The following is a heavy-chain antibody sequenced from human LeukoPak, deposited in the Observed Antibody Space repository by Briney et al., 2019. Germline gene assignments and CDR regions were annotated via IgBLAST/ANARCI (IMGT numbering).Heavy chain of an antibody. V-gene: IGHV3-30*02. J-gene: IGHJ6*03. CDR1: GFTFSSYG. D-gene: IGHD2-8*01. CDR3: AKDFLEWGPNYYMDV. CDR2: IRYDGSNK. Sequence: SGGSLRLSCAASGFTFSSYGMHWVRQAPGKGLEWVAFIRYDGSNKYYADSVKGRFTISRDNSKNTLYLQMNSLRAEDTAVYYCAKDFLEWGPNYYMDVWGKGTTVTVSS.